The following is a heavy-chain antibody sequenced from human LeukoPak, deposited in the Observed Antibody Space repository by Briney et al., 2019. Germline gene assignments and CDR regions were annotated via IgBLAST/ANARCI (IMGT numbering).Heavy chain of an antibody. CDR2: IYYSGST. CDR3: ASVVVPAARDYYGMDV. J-gene: IGHJ6*02. D-gene: IGHD2-2*01. CDR1: GGSISSYY. Sequence: SETLSLTCTVSGGSISSYYWSWIRQPPGKGLEWIGYIYYSGSTNYNPSLKSRVTISVDTSKNQFSLKLSSVTAADTAVYYCASVVVPAARDYYGMDVWGQGTTVAVSS. V-gene: IGHV4-59*01.